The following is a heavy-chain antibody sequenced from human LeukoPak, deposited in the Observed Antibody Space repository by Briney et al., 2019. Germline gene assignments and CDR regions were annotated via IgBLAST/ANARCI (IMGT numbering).Heavy chain of an antibody. J-gene: IGHJ4*02. CDR1: GYTFTGYY. D-gene: IGHD5-12*01. Sequence: ASVKVSCKASGYTFTGYYMHWVRQAPGQGLEWMGWINPNSGGTNYAQKFQGRVTMTRDTSISTAYMELSRLRSDDSAVYYCARSGYSGYDSGGYWGQGTLVTVSS. V-gene: IGHV1-2*02. CDR2: INPNSGGT. CDR3: ARSGYSGYDSGGY.